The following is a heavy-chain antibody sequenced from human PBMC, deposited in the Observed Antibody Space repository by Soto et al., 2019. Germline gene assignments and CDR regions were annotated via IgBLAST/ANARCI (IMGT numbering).Heavy chain of an antibody. CDR3: ARRYSSGFDY. CDR1: GGSISSYY. J-gene: IGHJ4*02. CDR2: LYYSGST. Sequence: QVQLQESGPGLVKPSETLSLTCTVSGGSISSYYWSWIRQPPGKGLQWIGYLYYSGSTNYNPSLKSRVTISVDTSMNQFSLKLSSVTAADTAVYYCARRYSSGFDYWGQGTLVTVSS. V-gene: IGHV4-59*01. D-gene: IGHD6-19*01.